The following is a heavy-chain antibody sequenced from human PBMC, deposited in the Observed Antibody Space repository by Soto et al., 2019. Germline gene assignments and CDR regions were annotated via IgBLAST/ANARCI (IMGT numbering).Heavy chain of an antibody. V-gene: IGHV1-24*01. J-gene: IGHJ6*02. CDR2: FDPEDGET. CDR3: ARDGALKGYQLLSNGMDV. CDR1: GYTLTELS. Sequence: ASVKVSCKVSGYTLTELSMHWVRQAPGKGLEWMGGFDPEDGETIYAQKFQGRVTMTEDTSTDTAYMELSSLRSEDTAVYYCARDGALKGYQLLSNGMDVWGQGTTVTVSS. D-gene: IGHD2-2*01.